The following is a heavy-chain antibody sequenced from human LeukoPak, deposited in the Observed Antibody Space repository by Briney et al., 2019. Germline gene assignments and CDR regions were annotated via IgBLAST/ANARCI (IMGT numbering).Heavy chain of an antibody. Sequence: GGSLRLSCAASGFTFNAYGMSWVRQAPGKGLEWVSGISGSGGATYYADSVKGRFTISRDDPHNTLYLQMNSLRAEDTAVYFCARGGVDYYGSGTYYLMYYFDYWGQGALVTVSS. J-gene: IGHJ4*02. CDR1: GFTFNAYG. CDR3: ARGGVDYYGSGTYYLMYYFDY. D-gene: IGHD3-10*01. CDR2: ISGSGGAT. V-gene: IGHV3-23*01.